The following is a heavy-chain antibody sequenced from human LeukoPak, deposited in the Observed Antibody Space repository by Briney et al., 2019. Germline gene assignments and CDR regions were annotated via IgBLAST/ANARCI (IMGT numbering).Heavy chain of an antibody. J-gene: IGHJ4*01. Sequence: PGGSLRLSCEGAGVSISDFYMNWIRQAPGKGLEWVSPISSSGNNILYADSVKGRFTISRDNANNSMHLQMSGLRAEDTAVYYCASRPGYSYAFDQWGHGSLVTVSS. CDR1: GVSISDFY. CDR2: ISSSGNNI. V-gene: IGHV3-11*01. D-gene: IGHD5-18*01. CDR3: ASRPGYSYAFDQ.